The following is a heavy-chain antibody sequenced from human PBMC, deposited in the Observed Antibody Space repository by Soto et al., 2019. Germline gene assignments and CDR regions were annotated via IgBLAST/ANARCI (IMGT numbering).Heavy chain of an antibody. CDR1: GFTFSSYA. CDR3: AKYHPAAPPRDIVVVPAAVYYYYMDV. Sequence: GGSLRLSCAASGFTFSSYAMSWVRQAPGKGLEWVSAISGSGGSTYYADSVKGRFTISRDNSKNTLYLQMNSLRAEDTAVYYCAKYHPAAPPRDIVVVPAAVYYYYMDVWGKGTTVTVSS. D-gene: IGHD2-2*01. CDR2: ISGSGGST. J-gene: IGHJ6*03. V-gene: IGHV3-23*01.